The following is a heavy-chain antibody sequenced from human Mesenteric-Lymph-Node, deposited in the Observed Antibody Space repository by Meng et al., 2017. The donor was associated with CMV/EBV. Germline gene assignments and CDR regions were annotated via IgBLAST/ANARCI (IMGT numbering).Heavy chain of an antibody. D-gene: IGHD1-26*01. V-gene: IGHV5-10-1*01. Sequence: CKGSGYSFTSYWISGVRQMPGKGLEWMGRIDPSDSYTNYSPSFQGHVTISADKSISTAYLQWSSLKASDTAMYYCARHVRSGSYYYDYWGQGTLVTVSS. CDR3: ARHVRSGSYYYDY. J-gene: IGHJ4*02. CDR1: GYSFTSYW. CDR2: IDPSDSYT.